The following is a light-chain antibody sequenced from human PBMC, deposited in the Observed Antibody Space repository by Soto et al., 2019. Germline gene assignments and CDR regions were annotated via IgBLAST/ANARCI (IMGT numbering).Light chain of an antibody. V-gene: IGKV1-9*01. CDR3: QHLNTYPIT. J-gene: IGKJ5*01. CDR2: AAS. CDR1: QDISTH. Sequence: DFQMTQFPSLLSASAKPGVTISCWASQDISTHLAWFAQKPGRAPQLLIYAASTLHSGVPSRFSGSGSGTDFTLTISSLQPEDFATYYCQHLNTYPITFGPGTRLE.